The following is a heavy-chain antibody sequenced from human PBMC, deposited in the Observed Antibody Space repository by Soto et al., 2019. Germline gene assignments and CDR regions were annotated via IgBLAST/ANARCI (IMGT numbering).Heavy chain of an antibody. Sequence: ASLKVSCKASGYTFTSYAMHWVRQAPGQRLEWMGWINAGNGNTKYSQKFQGRVTITRDTSASTAYMELSSLRSEDTAVYYCARSPRIAAAGTRWFDPWGQGTLVTVSS. CDR2: INAGNGNT. CDR3: ARSPRIAAAGTRWFDP. J-gene: IGHJ5*02. D-gene: IGHD6-13*01. CDR1: GYTFTSYA. V-gene: IGHV1-3*01.